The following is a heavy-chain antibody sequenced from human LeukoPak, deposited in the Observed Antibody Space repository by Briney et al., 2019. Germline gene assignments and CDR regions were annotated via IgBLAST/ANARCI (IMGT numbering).Heavy chain of an antibody. D-gene: IGHD7-27*01. Sequence: PGRSLRLSCAASGFTFSSYAMHWVRQAPGKGLEWVAVISYDGSNKYYADSVKGRFTISRDNSKNTLYLQMNSLRAEDTAVYYCARDILGKEYYFDYWGQGTLVTVSS. CDR1: GFTFSSYA. V-gene: IGHV3-30-3*01. CDR2: ISYDGSNK. J-gene: IGHJ4*02. CDR3: ARDILGKEYYFDY.